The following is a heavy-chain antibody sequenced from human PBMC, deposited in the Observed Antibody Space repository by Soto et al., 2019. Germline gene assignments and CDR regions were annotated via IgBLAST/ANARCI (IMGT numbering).Heavy chain of an antibody. J-gene: IGHJ4*02. CDR2: ISNSGSAI. Sequence: PGGSLRLSXEASGFTLTSFWMTWVRQAPGKGLEWVSYISNSGSAIYYADSVKGRFTISRDNAKNSLYLQMNSLRAEDTAVYYCATAPFGIVDSWGQGTLVTVSS. CDR1: GFTLTSFW. D-gene: IGHD3-10*01. V-gene: IGHV3-11*01. CDR3: ATAPFGIVDS.